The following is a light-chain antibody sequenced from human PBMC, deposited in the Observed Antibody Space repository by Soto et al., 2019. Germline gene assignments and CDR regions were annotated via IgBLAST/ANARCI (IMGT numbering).Light chain of an antibody. CDR3: QPDNSFPIT. CDR2: EAS. Sequence: DLQMTQSPSSVSASVGDRVTITCRARQGINNRLAWYQQKPGKAPKLLIYEASSLQSGVPSRISGCRSGSDFTFAISSLQTEYLATDDCQPDNSFPITFGQRTRLESK. V-gene: IGKV1D-12*01. CDR1: QGINNR. J-gene: IGKJ5*01.